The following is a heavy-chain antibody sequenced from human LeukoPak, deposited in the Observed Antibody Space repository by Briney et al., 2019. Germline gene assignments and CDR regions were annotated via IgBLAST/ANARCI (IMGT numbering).Heavy chain of an antibody. Sequence: ASVKVSCKASGYTFTSYGISWVRQAPGQGLEWMGWISAYNDNTNYAQKLQGRVTMTTDTSTSTAYMELRSLRSDDTAVYYCARGPYYDPSGYPGYWGQGTLVTVSS. CDR1: GYTFTSYG. J-gene: IGHJ4*02. V-gene: IGHV1-18*01. CDR3: ARGPYYDPSGYPGY. D-gene: IGHD3-22*01. CDR2: ISAYNDNT.